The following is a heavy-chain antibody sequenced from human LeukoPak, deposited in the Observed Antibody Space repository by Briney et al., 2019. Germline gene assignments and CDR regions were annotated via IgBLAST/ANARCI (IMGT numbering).Heavy chain of an antibody. V-gene: IGHV1-69*13. CDR3: ARGPPGSGYDGYWFDP. CDR1: GGTFSSYA. Sequence: SVKVSCKVSGGTFSSYAISWVRQAPGQGLEWMGGIIPIFGTANYAQKFQGRVTITADESTSTAYMELSSLRSEDTAVYYCARGPPGSGYDGYWFDPWGQGTLVTVPS. D-gene: IGHD5-12*01. J-gene: IGHJ5*02. CDR2: IIPIFGTA.